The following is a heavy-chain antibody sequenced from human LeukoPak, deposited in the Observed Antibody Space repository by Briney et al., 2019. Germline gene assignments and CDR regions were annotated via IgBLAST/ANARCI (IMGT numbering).Heavy chain of an antibody. CDR2: IFHSGST. CDR3: ARGGFYYYGLDV. CDR1: GGSVSSSNW. J-gene: IGHJ6*02. D-gene: IGHD6-25*01. Sequence: PSGTLSLTCAVSGGSVSSSNWWSWVRQPPGKGLEWIGEIFHSGSTNYNPSLKSRVTMSVDKSKNQFSLKVGSVTAADTALYYCARGGFYYYGLDVWGQGTTVAVSS. V-gene: IGHV4-4*02.